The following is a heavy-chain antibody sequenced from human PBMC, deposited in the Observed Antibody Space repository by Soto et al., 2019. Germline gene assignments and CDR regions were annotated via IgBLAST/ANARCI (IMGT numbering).Heavy chain of an antibody. V-gene: IGHV3-23*01. CDR2: ISSSGVSS. J-gene: IGHJ4*02. Sequence: DVQLLETGGGLVQPGGSLRLSCATSGFTFSSYAMSWVRQAPGKGLEWVSAISSSGVSSYHADSVKCRFTISRDGSKNSLYLQMTSLIAEDTAIYYCATEANPSTVNHDYDYRGQGTLVTVSS. D-gene: IGHD4-4*01. CDR1: GFTFSSYA. CDR3: ATEANPSTVNHDYDY.